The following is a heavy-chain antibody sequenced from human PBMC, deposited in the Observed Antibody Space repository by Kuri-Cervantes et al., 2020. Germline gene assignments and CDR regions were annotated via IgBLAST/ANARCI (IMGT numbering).Heavy chain of an antibody. CDR2: IISDGTSA. V-gene: IGHV3-74*01. J-gene: IGHJ5*02. Sequence: ETLSLTCAASGFTFSDYWMHWVRQAPGKGLVWVSRIISDGTSASYADSVKGRFTVSRDNAKSTMYLQMNSLRAEDTAVYYCARGIYWFDPWGQGTLVTVSS. CDR3: ARGIYWFDP. CDR1: GFTFSDYW.